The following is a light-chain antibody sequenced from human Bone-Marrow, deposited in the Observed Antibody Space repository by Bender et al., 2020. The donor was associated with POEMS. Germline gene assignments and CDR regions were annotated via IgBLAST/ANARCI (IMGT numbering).Light chain of an antibody. CDR3: HSYDRSLHGEV. CDR2: GNN. CDR1: SSNFGAGYD. V-gene: IGLV1-40*01. Sequence: QSVLTQPPSVSGAPGQRVTIFCTGTSSNFGAGYDVHWYQQLPGTAPKLLIHGNNNRPSGVPDRFSGSKSGTSASLAITGLQAEDEADYYCHSYDRSLHGEVFGGGTRLTVL. J-gene: IGLJ2*01.